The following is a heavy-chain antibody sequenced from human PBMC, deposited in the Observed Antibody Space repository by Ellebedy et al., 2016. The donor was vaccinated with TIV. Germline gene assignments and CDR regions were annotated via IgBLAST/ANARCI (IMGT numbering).Heavy chain of an antibody. D-gene: IGHD6-19*01. V-gene: IGHV3-23*01. CDR2: ISGSGGST. CDR1: GFTFSSYA. CDR3: AKDLRIAVAGGPN. J-gene: IGHJ4*02. Sequence: GESLKISCAASGFTFSSYAMSWVRQAPGKGLEWVSAISGSGGSTYYADSVKGRFTISRDNSKNTLYLQMNSLRAEDTAVYYYAKDLRIAVAGGPNWGQGTLVTVSS.